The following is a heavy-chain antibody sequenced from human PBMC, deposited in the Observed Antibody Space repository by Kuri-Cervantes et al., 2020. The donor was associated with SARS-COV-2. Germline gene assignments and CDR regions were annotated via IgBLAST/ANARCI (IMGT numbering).Heavy chain of an antibody. CDR1: GFTFSSYW. CDR3: ARGPYYYGSGSYWFGGYVQH. Sequence: GGSLRLSCAASGFTFSSYWMSWVRQAPGKGLEWVANIKQDGSEKYYVDSVKGRFTISRDNAKNSLYLQMNSQRAEDTAVYYCARGPYYYGSGSYWFGGYVQHWGQGTLVTVSS. V-gene: IGHV3-7*01. J-gene: IGHJ1*01. D-gene: IGHD3-10*01. CDR2: IKQDGSEK.